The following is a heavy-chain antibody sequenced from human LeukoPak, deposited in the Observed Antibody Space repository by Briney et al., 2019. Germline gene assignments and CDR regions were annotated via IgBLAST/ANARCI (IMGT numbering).Heavy chain of an antibody. CDR2: IWYDGSNK. D-gene: IGHD4-17*01. CDR1: GFSFSSYG. V-gene: IGHV3-33*01. CDR3: ARGETTADFDY. J-gene: IGHJ4*02. Sequence: PGRSLRLSCAASGFSFSSYGMHWVRQAPGKGLEWVAVIWYDGSNKYYADSVKGRFTISRDNSKNTLYLQVNSLRAEDTAVYYCARGETTADFDYWGQGTLVTVSS.